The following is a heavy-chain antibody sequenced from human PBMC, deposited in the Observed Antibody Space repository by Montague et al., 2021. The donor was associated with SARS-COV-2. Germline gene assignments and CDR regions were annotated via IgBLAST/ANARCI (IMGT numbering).Heavy chain of an antibody. CDR2: ISGSGGST. D-gene: IGHD3-10*01. CDR3: AKGLSSGSYYSSYFDY. V-gene: IGHV3-23*01. Sequence: SLRLSCAVSGFTFSSYAMSWVRQAPGKGLEWVSVISGSGGSTYYADSVKGRFTISRDNSKNTLYLQTNSLRVEDTAVYYCAKGLSSGSYYSSYFDYWGQGTLVTVSS. J-gene: IGHJ4*02. CDR1: GFTFSSYA.